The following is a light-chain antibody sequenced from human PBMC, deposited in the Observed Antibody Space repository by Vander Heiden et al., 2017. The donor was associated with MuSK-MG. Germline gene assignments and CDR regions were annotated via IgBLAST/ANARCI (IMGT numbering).Light chain of an antibody. Sequence: DIVMTQSPDSLAVSLGERATINCKSSQSVLYSSNNKNYLAWYQQKPGQPPKLLIYWASTRESGVPDRFSGSGSGTDFTLTISSLQAEDVAVYYWQQDYSSCSFGQGTKLEIK. J-gene: IGKJ2*04. CDR1: QSVLYSSNNKNY. CDR3: QQDYSSCS. V-gene: IGKV4-1*01. CDR2: WAS.